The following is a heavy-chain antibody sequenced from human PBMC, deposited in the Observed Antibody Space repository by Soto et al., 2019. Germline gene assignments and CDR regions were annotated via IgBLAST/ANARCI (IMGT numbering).Heavy chain of an antibody. CDR1: GGSRRDYY. CDR2: IYYSGNT. D-gene: IGHD3-16*02. CDR3: ARGGAGNYRFLNADY. J-gene: IGHJ4*02. V-gene: IGHV4-59*01. Sequence: SETLSLTCSVSGGSRRDYYWSWTRQSPGKGPEWIGYIYYSGNTNYNPSLKSRVTISVDMPKSLFSLKLNSVTAADTAVYYCARGGAGNYRFLNADYWGQGTLVTVSS.